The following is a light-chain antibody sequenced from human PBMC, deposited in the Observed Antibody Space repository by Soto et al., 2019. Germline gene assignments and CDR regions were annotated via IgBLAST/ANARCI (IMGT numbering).Light chain of an antibody. Sequence: QSVLTQPPSASGTPGQRVTISCSGSSSNVGSNTVSWYQQLPGTAPKVLIYSDDQRPSGVPDRFSGSRSGSSASLAISGLQYGDEAEYYCASWEDSLNGWVIGGGTQLTVL. J-gene: IGLJ7*01. CDR2: SDD. V-gene: IGLV1-44*01. CDR1: SSNVGSNT. CDR3: ASWEDSLNGWV.